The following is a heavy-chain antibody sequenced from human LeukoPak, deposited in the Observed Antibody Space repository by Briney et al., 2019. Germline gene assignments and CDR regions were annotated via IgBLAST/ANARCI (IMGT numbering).Heavy chain of an antibody. CDR2: ISSSGTII. D-gene: IGHD2-2*01. J-gene: IGHJ6*02. CDR3: AREGQLLLDGYYAMDV. V-gene: IGHV3-11*01. Sequence: KTGGSLRLPCAGSGFSFTEYYMTWIRQTPGKGLEWLSHISSSGTIIYYADSVKGRFTISRDNAKNSLFLQMNSLRAEDTAVYFCAREGQLLLDGYYAMDVWGQGTTVTVTS. CDR1: GFSFTEYY.